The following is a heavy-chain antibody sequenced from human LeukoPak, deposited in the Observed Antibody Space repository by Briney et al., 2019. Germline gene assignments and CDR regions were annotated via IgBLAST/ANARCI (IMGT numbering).Heavy chain of an antibody. V-gene: IGHV3-30*02. CDR1: GFTFSSYG. D-gene: IGHD1-26*01. J-gene: IGHJ4*02. CDR2: IRYDGSNK. Sequence: GGSLRLSCAASGFTFSSYGMHWVRQAPGKGLEWVAFIRYDGSNKYYADSVKGRFTISRDNSKNTLYVQMNSLRGEDTAVYYCARESRSHTLPPLDYWGQGTLVTVSS. CDR3: ARESRSHTLPPLDY.